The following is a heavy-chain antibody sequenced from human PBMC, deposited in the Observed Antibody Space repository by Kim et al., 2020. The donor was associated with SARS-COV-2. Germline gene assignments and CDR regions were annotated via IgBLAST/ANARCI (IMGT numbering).Heavy chain of an antibody. CDR1: GFSFSSYS. CDR2: ISYDGRNA. CDR3: ARGQQFVTRHADY. D-gene: IGHD6-6*01. J-gene: IGHJ4*02. V-gene: IGHV3-30*04. Sequence: GGSLRLSCAASGFSFSSYSMQWVRQAPGKGLEWAAIISYDGRNAFYADSVRGRFTISRDNSMDTLYLQMNSLRPEDTAVYFCARGQQFVTRHADYWGQGTLVTVSS.